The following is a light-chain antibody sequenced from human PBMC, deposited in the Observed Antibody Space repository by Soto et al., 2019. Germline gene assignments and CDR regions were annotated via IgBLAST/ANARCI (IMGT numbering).Light chain of an antibody. Sequence: DIQLTQSPSSLSASVGDRVTITCHASQDINNYLNWYQQKPGKAPKLLIFDASSVETGVPSRFSGSGSGTHFTFTISTLEPEDIATYHCQQYYDLPLTFGGGTRVELK. CDR1: QDINNY. CDR3: QQYYDLPLT. V-gene: IGKV1-33*01. CDR2: DAS. J-gene: IGKJ4*01.